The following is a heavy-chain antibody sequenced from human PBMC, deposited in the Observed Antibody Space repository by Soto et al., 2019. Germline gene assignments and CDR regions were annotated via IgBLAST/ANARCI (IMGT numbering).Heavy chain of an antibody. J-gene: IGHJ6*02. CDR2: IIPIFGTA. D-gene: IGHD4-17*01. Sequence: QVQLVQSGAEVKKPGSSVKVSCKASGGTFSSYAISWVRQAPGQGLEWMGGIIPIFGTANYAQKFQGRVTITADKSTSTAYMELSSLRSEDTAVYYCAGGPTVVTPRGDYYRMDVWGQGTTVTVSS. CDR3: AGGPTVVTPRGDYYRMDV. CDR1: GGTFSSYA. V-gene: IGHV1-69*06.